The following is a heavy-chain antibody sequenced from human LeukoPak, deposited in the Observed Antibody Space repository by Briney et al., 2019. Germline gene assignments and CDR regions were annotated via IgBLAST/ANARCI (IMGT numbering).Heavy chain of an antibody. Sequence: PGGSLRLSCTVSGFAVSRNYISWVRQAPGKGLEWVSVIYTGGSTYYADSVKGRFTISRENSKDTVYFQMNNLRAEDTAVYYCASNYYASESPPRNWYYYGMDVWGQGTTVTVSS. J-gene: IGHJ6*02. CDR3: ASNYYASESPPRNWYYYGMDV. D-gene: IGHD3-10*01. V-gene: IGHV3-66*01. CDR1: GFAVSRNY. CDR2: IYTGGST.